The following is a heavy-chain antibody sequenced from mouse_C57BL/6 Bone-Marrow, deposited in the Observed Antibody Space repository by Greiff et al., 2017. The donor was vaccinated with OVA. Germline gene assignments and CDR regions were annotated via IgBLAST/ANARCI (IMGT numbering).Heavy chain of an antibody. D-gene: IGHD1-1*01. CDR2: IHPSDRDT. CDR3: AIRRCGIYYYGSSYADY. V-gene: IGHV1-74*01. Sequence: QVQLQQPGAELVKPGASVKVSCKASGYTFTSYWMHWVKQRPGQGLEWIGRIHPSDRDTNSNQKFKGKATLTVDKSSSTAYRQLSSLTSEDSAVYYCAIRRCGIYYYGSSYADYWGQGTSVTVSS. CDR1: GYTFTSYW. J-gene: IGHJ4*01.